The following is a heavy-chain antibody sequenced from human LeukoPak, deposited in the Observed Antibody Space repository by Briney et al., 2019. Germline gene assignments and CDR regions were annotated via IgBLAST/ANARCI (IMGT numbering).Heavy chain of an antibody. CDR3: ARGQRTNNVSTRYQLLWDWFDP. V-gene: IGHV4-34*01. Sequence: SETLSLTCAVYGGSFSGYYWSWIRQPPGKGLEWIGEINHSGSTNYNPSLKSRVTISVDTSKNQFSLKLSSVTAADTAVYYCARGQRTNNVSTRYQLLWDWFDPWGQGTLVTVSS. CDR1: GGSFSGYY. D-gene: IGHD2-2*01. CDR2: INHSGST. J-gene: IGHJ5*02.